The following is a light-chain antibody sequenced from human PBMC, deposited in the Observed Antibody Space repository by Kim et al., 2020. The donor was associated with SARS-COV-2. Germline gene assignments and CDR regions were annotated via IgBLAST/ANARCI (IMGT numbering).Light chain of an antibody. CDR3: MQGTHWPWT. V-gene: IGKV2-30*01. CDR1: QSLVYSDGNNY. CDR2: KVS. Sequence: PASISCRSIQSLVYSDGNNYLNWFKQRPGQSPRRLIYKVSNRDSGVPDRFSGSGSGTDFTLKISRVEAEDVGVYYCMQGTHWPWTFGQGTKVDIK. J-gene: IGKJ1*01.